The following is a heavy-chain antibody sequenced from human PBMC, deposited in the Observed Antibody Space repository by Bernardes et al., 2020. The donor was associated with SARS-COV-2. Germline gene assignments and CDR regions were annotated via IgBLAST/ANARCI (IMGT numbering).Heavy chain of an antibody. J-gene: IGHJ4*02. CDR1: GGSISSPSYY. D-gene: IGHD3-10*01. CDR3: AGPEGYTSGLGRGGDS. Sequence: SETLSLTRTVSGGSISSPSYYWGWIRQPPGRGLECIGSIYHNGNTYYNPSLKSRITMSVDTSKKQFSLKLSSVTAADTAVYYCAGPEGYTSGLGRGGDSWGPGRLVTVSS. CDR2: IYHNGNT. V-gene: IGHV4-39*01.